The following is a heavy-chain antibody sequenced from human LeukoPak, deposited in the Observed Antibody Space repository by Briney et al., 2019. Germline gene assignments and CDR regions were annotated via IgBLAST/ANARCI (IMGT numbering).Heavy chain of an antibody. J-gene: IGHJ6*04. V-gene: IGHV4-34*01. D-gene: IGHD6-13*01. CDR1: GGSFSGYY. Sequence: SETLSLTCAVYGGSFSGYYWSWIRQPPGKGLEWIGEINHSGSTNYNPSLKSRVTISVDTSKNQFSLKLSSVTAADTAVYYCARRYSSSWYENYYYYGMDVWGKGTTVTVPS. CDR2: INHSGST. CDR3: ARRYSSSWYENYYYYGMDV.